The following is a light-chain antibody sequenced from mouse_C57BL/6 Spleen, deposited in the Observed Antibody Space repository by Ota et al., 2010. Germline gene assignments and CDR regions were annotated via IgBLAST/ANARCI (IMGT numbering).Light chain of an antibody. CDR3: QQWSSYPPT. V-gene: IGKV4-55*01. CDR2: DTS. J-gene: IGKJ4*01. Sequence: IVLTQSPAIMSASPGEKVTMTCSASSSVSYMYWYQQKPGSSPRLLIFDTSNLASGVPVRFSGSGSGTSYSLTISRMEAEDAATYYCQQWSSYPPTFGSGTKLEIK. CDR1: SSVSY.